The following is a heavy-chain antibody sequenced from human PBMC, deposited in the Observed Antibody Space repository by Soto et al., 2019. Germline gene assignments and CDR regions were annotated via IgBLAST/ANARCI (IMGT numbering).Heavy chain of an antibody. CDR2: IYYSGST. CDR1: GGSISSYY. V-gene: IGHV4-59*08. Sequence: SETLSLTCPVSGGSISSYYWSWIRQPPGKGLEWIGYIYYSGSTNYNPSLKSRVTISVDTSKNQFSLKLGSVTAADTAVYYCARRGPSPDFDYWGQGTLVTVSS. J-gene: IGHJ4*02. D-gene: IGHD3-10*01. CDR3: ARRGPSPDFDY.